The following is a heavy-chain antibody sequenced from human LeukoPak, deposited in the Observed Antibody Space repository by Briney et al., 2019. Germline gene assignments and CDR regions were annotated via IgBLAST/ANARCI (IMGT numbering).Heavy chain of an antibody. CDR3: AREAVTGRGYFDL. D-gene: IGHD6-19*01. CDR2: IKQYGSEK. CDR1: GFTFSTYW. Sequence: GGSLRLSCAASGFTFSTYWMSWVRQAPGKGLEWVANIKQYGSEKYYVDSVKGRFTISRDNAKNSLYLPMNSLRAEDTAVYYCAREAVTGRGYFDLWGRGTLVTVSS. V-gene: IGHV3-7*01. J-gene: IGHJ2*01.